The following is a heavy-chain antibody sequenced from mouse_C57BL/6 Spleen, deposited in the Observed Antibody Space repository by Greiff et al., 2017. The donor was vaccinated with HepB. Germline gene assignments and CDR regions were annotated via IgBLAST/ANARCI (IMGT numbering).Heavy chain of an antibody. Sequence: VKLMESGPELVKPGASVKISCKASGYAFSSSWMNWVKQRPGKGLEWIGRIYPGDGDTNYNGKFKGKATLTADKSSSTAYMQLSSLTSEDSAVYFCARDDYGRGDYWGQGTTLTVSS. CDR2: IYPGDGDT. D-gene: IGHD1-1*01. J-gene: IGHJ2*01. CDR3: ARDDYGRGDY. V-gene: IGHV1-82*01. CDR1: GYAFSSSW.